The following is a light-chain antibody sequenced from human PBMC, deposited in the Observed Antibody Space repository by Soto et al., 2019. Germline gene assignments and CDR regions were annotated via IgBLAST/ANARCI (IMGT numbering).Light chain of an antibody. CDR2: GAS. CDR3: QQYGSSTT. CDR1: QSVSSSY. Sequence: EIVLTQSPGTLSLSPGERATLSCRASQSVSSSYLAWYQQKPGQAPRLLIYGASSRATGIPDRFSGSGSGTDFTLTISRLEPEDCAVYYCQQYGSSTTVGQGTKVEIK. V-gene: IGKV3-20*01. J-gene: IGKJ1*01.